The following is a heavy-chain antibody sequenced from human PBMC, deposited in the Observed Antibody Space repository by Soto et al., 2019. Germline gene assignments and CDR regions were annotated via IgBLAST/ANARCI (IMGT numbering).Heavy chain of an antibody. J-gene: IGHJ6*02. V-gene: IGHV4-30-4*01. CDR2: IYYSGST. Sequence: SETLSLTCTVSGGSISSGDYYWSWIRQPPGKGLEWIGYIYYSGSTYYNPSLKSRVTISVDTSKNQFSLKLSSVTAADTAVYYCARDVGYCSGGSCWLYYHYGMDVWGQGTTVTVSS. CDR3: ARDVGYCSGGSCWLYYHYGMDV. D-gene: IGHD2-15*01. CDR1: GGSISSGDYY.